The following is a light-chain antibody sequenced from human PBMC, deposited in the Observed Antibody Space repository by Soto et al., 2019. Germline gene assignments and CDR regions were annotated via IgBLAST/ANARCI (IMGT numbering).Light chain of an antibody. CDR2: AAS. J-gene: IGKJ1*01. CDR3: QQSHTLPRT. Sequence: DIQMTQSPSSLSASVGDRVTITCRASQSIRSYWSWYQQKPGKAPKLLIHAASNLQSGVPSRFSGSGSGTDFTLTISILQPEDSATYYCQQSHTLPRTFGQGTKVEI. V-gene: IGKV1-39*01. CDR1: QSIRSY.